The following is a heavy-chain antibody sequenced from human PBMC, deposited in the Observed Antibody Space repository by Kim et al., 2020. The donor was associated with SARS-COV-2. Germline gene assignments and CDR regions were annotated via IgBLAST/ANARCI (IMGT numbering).Heavy chain of an antibody. D-gene: IGHD3-22*01. V-gene: IGHV3-23*01. J-gene: IGHJ4*02. CDR3: AKDHESSGWPTFDY. CDR1: GFTFSRYA. CDR2: SRNNGNNQ. Sequence: GGSLRLSCKASGFTFSRYAMSWVRQAPGRGLEWVASRNNGNNQYYADSVKGRFTVSRDNAKNKLYLQIDSLRAEDTALYYCAKDHESSGWPTFDYWGQGT.